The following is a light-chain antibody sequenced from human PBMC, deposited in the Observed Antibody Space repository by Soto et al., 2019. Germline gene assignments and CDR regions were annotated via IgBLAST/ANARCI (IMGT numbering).Light chain of an antibody. CDR1: QSVGND. V-gene: IGKV3D-15*01. CDR3: QQYNDVPPWT. J-gene: IGKJ1*01. Sequence: EVVMTQSPATLSVSPGERVTLACRASQSVGNDLAWYQQTRGQAPRLLVYGASTTATGIPGRFSGSRAGTEVPLNNEHLQFENFAIYYCQQYNDVPPWTFGQGTLLEIK. CDR2: GAS.